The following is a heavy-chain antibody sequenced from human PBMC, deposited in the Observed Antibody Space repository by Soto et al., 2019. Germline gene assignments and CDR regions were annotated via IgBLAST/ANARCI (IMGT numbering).Heavy chain of an antibody. J-gene: IGHJ4*02. Sequence: GGSLRLSCAASGFTFSSYSMNWVRQAPGKGLEWVSSISSSSSYIYYADSVKGRFTISRDNAKNSLYLQMNSLRAEDTAVYYCARLQAAAGDNDLTFDYWGQGTLVTVSS. V-gene: IGHV3-21*01. CDR2: ISSSSSYI. D-gene: IGHD6-13*01. CDR1: GFTFSSYS. CDR3: ARLQAAAGDNDLTFDY.